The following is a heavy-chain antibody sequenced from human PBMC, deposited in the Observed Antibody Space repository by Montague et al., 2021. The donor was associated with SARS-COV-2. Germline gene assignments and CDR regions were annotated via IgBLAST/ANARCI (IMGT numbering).Heavy chain of an antibody. CDR3: AGVQGITMIVVVVGAFDI. Sequence: TLSLTCTVSGGSISSGGYYWSWIRQPPGKGLEWIGCIYYSGSTYYNPSLKSRVTISVDTSKNQFSLKLSSVTAADTAVYYWAGVQGITMIVVVVGAFDIWGQGTMVTVSS. J-gene: IGHJ3*02. D-gene: IGHD3-22*01. CDR1: GGSISSGGYY. CDR2: IYYSGST. V-gene: IGHV4-31*03.